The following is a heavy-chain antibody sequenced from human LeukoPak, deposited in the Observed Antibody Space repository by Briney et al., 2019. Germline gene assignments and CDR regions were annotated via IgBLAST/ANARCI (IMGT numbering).Heavy chain of an antibody. Sequence: PGGSLRLSCAASGFTFKTFAMSWVRQAPGKGLEWVSAISLTGDNIYYADSVKGRFTISRDNSRNTLYLQMNSLRVEDTAIYYCAKDLRHRTTCNCYGWLDPWGQGTLVTVSS. D-gene: IGHD2/OR15-2a*01. V-gene: IGHV3-23*01. J-gene: IGHJ5*02. CDR2: ISLTGDNI. CDR3: AKDLRHRTTCNCYGWLDP. CDR1: GFTFKTFA.